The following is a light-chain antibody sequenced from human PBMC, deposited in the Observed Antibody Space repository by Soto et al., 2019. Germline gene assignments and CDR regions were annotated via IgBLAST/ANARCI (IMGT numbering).Light chain of an antibody. CDR1: GSNIGADYE. V-gene: IGLV1-40*01. CDR3: QSFDTNLNAVL. CDR2: DTI. J-gene: IGLJ2*01. Sequence: QSVLTQPPSVSGAPGQSVTISCIGSGSNIGADYEVHWYQQLPGVAPKLLIFDTINRPSGVPGRFSGSKSGASASLAITGLLPEDEADFFCQSFDTNLNAVLFGGGTKLTVL.